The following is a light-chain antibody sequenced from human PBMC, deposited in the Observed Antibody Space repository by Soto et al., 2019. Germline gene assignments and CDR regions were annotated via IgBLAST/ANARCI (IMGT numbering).Light chain of an antibody. Sequence: DIQMNQSPSTLSASVGDRVTITCRASQSISSWLAWYQQKPGKAPKLLIYDASSLESGVPSRFSGSGSGTEFTLTISSLQTDDFASYYCQQYDSYSWTFGQGTKVDI. CDR2: DAS. J-gene: IGKJ1*01. CDR1: QSISSW. V-gene: IGKV1-5*01. CDR3: QQYDSYSWT.